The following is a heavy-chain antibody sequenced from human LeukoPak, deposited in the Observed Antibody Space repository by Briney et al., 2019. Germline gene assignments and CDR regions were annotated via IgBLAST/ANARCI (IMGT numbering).Heavy chain of an antibody. CDR2: IIPIFGTA. J-gene: IGHJ5*02. Sequence: VASVKVSCKASGGTFSSYAISWVRQAPGQGLEWMGGIIPIFGTANYAQKFQGRVTITTDESTSTAYMELSSLRSEDTAVYYCARAPATPTCPALNWFDPWGQGTLVTVSS. CDR1: GGTFSSYA. D-gene: IGHD2-2*01. CDR3: ARAPATPTCPALNWFDP. V-gene: IGHV1-69*05.